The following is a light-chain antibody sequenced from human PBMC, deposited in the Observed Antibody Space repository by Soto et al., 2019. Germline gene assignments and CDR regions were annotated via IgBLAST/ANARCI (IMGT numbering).Light chain of an antibody. Sequence: QSVLTQPPSVSRAPGQRVTISCTGSSSNIGAGHDVHWYQQLPGTAPKLLIYDNNNRPSGVPDRLSGSKSGTSASLAITGLQAEDEADYYCQSYDSSLSGYVFGTGTKLTVL. CDR1: SSNIGAGHD. J-gene: IGLJ1*01. CDR2: DNN. CDR3: QSYDSSLSGYV. V-gene: IGLV1-40*01.